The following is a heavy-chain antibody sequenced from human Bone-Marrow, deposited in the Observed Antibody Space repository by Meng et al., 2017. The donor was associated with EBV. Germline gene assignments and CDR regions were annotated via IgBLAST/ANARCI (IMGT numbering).Heavy chain of an antibody. CDR1: GGAISTYFW. D-gene: IGHD1-26*01. V-gene: IGHV4-4*02. Sequence: QVELQESGPGLVKASGTLLLTCAVSGGAISTYFWRSWVRQSPGKGLGWIGEIYYSGTTTYNPSLKSRVTISVDKSKNQFSLKLTSVTAADTAVYYCARGSIKSGSYSIDSWGQGILVTVSS. CDR3: ARGSIKSGSYSIDS. J-gene: IGHJ4*02. CDR2: IYYSGTT.